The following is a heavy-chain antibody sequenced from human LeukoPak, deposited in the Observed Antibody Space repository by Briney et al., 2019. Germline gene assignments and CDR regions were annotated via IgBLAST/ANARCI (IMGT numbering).Heavy chain of an antibody. V-gene: IGHV3-23*01. CDR2: ISGSGGSA. CDR1: GFTFSSYA. CDR3: TVIINGGNY. J-gene: IGHJ4*02. D-gene: IGHD4-17*01. Sequence: GGSLRLSCAASGFTFSSYAMSWVRQAPGKGLEWVAAISGSGGSAYYADSVKGRFTISRDNSKSTLYLQMNGLRAEDTAVYWATVIINGGNYWGQGTLVTVSS.